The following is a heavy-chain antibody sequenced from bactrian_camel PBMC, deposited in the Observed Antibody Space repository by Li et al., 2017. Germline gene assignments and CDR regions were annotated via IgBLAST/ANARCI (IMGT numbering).Heavy chain of an antibody. CDR2: RDSEGTT. CDR3: VHDGVQHDDGSWWGLCGY. CDR1: RSTYSYC. J-gene: IGHJ4*01. D-gene: IGHD2*01. V-gene: IGHV3S55*01. Sequence: HVQLVESGGGSVQAGGSLRLSCSTSRSTYSYCMAWFRQAPGKEREGVAARDSEGTTSYAPSVKGRFTISKDNARNTLYLQMNSLKPEDTAVYYCVHDGVQHDDGSWWGLCGYWGQGTQVTVS.